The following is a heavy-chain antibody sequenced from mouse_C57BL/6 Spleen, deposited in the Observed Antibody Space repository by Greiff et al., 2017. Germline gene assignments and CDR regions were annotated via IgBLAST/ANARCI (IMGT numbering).Heavy chain of an antibody. CDR2: INYDGSST. V-gene: IGHV5-16*01. D-gene: IGHD2-5*01. CDR3: ARKSNYGAMDY. CDR1: GFTFSDYY. Sequence: EVQLQQSEGGLVQPGSSMKLSCTASGFTFSDYYMAWVRQVPEKGLEWVANINYDGSSTYYLDSLKSRFIISRDNAKNILYLQMSSLKSEDTATYYCARKSNYGAMDYWGQGTSVTVSS. J-gene: IGHJ4*01.